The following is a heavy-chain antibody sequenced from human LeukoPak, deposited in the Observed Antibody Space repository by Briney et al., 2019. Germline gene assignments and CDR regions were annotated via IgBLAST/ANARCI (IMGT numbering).Heavy chain of an antibody. CDR1: GGSISSGGYS. V-gene: IGHV4-31*03. CDR3: ARDHAAARILVS. D-gene: IGHD6-13*01. J-gene: IGHJ5*02. CDR2: IYYSGST. Sequence: SQTLSLTCTVSGGSISSGGYSWSWIRQHPGRGLEWIGYIYYSGSTYYNPSLKSRVTISVDTSKNQFSLKLSSVTAADTAVYYCARDHAAARILVSWGQGTLVTVSS.